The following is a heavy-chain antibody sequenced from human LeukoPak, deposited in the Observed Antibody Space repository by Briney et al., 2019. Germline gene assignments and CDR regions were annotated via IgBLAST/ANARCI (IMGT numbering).Heavy chain of an antibody. V-gene: IGHV3-33*01. CDR1: GFTFSSYG. Sequence: QPGGSLRLSCAASGFTFSSYGMHWVRHAPGKGLEEVAIIWNDGSNEYYADSVKGRFTISRDNSKNTLYLQMNSLRVEDTAVYYCARDREAAADLGYWGQGTLVTVSS. D-gene: IGHD6-13*01. CDR2: IWNDGSNE. J-gene: IGHJ4*02. CDR3: ARDREAAADLGY.